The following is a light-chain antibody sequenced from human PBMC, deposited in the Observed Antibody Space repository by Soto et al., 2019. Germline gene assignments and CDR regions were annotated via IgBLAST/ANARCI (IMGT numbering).Light chain of an antibody. Sequence: DIEVTQGPSSRPACLGDRFTITCRASQSISSYLNWYQQKPGKAPKLLIYAAASLETGVPSRFSGSGSGTDFTFTISSLQPEDIVTYYCQQYDNLPLTFGGGTKVDIK. CDR1: QSISSY. CDR3: QQYDNLPLT. V-gene: IGKV1-33*01. CDR2: AAA. J-gene: IGKJ4*01.